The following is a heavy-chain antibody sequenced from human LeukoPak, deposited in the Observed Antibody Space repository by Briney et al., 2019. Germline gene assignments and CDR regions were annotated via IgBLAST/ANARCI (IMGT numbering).Heavy chain of an antibody. CDR1: GFAFSSYA. CDR3: ARQYYYDSSGLMYYFDY. CDR2: ISYDGNNK. D-gene: IGHD3-22*01. V-gene: IGHV3-30-3*01. Sequence: GGSLRLSCAASGFAFSSYALHWVRQAPGQGLQWVASISYDGNNKYYADSVKGRFTISRDNSKNTLSLQMNSLRAEDTAVYFCARQYYYDSSGLMYYFDYWGQGTLVTVSS. J-gene: IGHJ4*02.